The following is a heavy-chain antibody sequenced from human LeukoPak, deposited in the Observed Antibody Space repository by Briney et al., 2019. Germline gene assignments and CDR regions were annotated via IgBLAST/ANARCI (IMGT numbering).Heavy chain of an antibody. Sequence: PSGTLSLTCAVSGGSISSSNWWSWVRQPPGKGLEWIGEIYHSGSTNYNPSLKSRVTISVDKSKNQFSLKLSSVTAADTAVYYCARGRESGSSGWYVGYWYFDLWGRGTLVTVSS. J-gene: IGHJ2*01. CDR1: GGSISSSNW. V-gene: IGHV4-4*02. CDR3: ARGRESGSSGWYVGYWYFDL. CDR2: IYHSGST. D-gene: IGHD6-19*01.